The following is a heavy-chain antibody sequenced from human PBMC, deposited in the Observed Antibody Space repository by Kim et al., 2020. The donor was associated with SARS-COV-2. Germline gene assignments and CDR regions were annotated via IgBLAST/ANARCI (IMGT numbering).Heavy chain of an antibody. CDR3: ARDTKAFDI. Sequence: STYYNPSPKSRVTISVDTPKNQFSLKLSSVTAADTAVYYCARDTKAFDIWGQGTMVTVSS. CDR2: ST. D-gene: IGHD2-8*01. V-gene: IGHV4-39*07. J-gene: IGHJ3*02.